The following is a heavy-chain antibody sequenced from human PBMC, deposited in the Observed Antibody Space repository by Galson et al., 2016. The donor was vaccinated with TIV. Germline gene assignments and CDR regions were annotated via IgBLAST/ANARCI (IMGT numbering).Heavy chain of an antibody. V-gene: IGHV1-69*13. D-gene: IGHD3-10*01. Sequence: QSGAEVKKPGPSVKASCKASGAIFNGYAINWVRQAPGQGLEWMGRIILLFGTSNYAQKFQGRLTITADESTSTAYMELSSLTSDDTAVYYCARGEYYYGSGKGFDPWGQGTPVTVSS. CDR1: GAIFNGYA. CDR2: IILLFGTS. CDR3: ARGEYYYGSGKGFDP. J-gene: IGHJ5*02.